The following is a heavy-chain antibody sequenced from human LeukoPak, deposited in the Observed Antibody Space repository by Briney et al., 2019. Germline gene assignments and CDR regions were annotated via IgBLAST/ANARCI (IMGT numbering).Heavy chain of an antibody. V-gene: IGHV3-48*03. J-gene: IGHJ4*02. CDR1: GFTFSSYE. CDR3: AREKTACGGDCYDS. CDR2: ISSSGTPI. Sequence: QTGGSLRLSCAASGFTFSSYEMNWVRQAPGKGLEWVSYISSSGTPIRYADSVKGRFTISRDNAKNSLFLQMNSLRAEDTAVYYCAREKTACGGDCYDSWGQGTLVTVSS. D-gene: IGHD2-21*01.